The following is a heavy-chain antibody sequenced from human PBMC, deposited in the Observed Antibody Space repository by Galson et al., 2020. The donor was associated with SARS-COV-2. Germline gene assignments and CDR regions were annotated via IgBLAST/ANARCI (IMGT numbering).Heavy chain of an antibody. V-gene: IGHV4-39*07. Sequence: ASETLSLTCRVSGDYISDTSSYWGWIRPPPGKGLEWIGSLYYTGRSFYNPSLQSRASISTDMSKNRFSLTLNSVTAADTAVYYCARKSATYEYCGQGTLVTVCS. J-gene: IGHJ4*02. D-gene: IGHD5-12*01. CDR3: ARKSATYEY. CDR2: LYYTGRS. CDR1: GDYISDTSSY.